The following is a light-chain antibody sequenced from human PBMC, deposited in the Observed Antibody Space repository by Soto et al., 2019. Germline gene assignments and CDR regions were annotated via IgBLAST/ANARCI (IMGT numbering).Light chain of an antibody. V-gene: IGKV1-5*03. Sequence: DILMTQSPSTLSASVGDRVTITCRASQSINSRLAWYQLKPGKAPNLLIYEASSLQSGVPSRFSGSGSGTEFTLTISSLQPDDFATYFCQQYNTDSRMWAFGQGTKVEIK. CDR1: QSINSR. CDR3: QQYNTDSRMWA. CDR2: EAS. J-gene: IGKJ1*01.